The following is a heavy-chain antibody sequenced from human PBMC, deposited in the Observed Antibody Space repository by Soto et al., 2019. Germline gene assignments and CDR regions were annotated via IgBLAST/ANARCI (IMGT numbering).Heavy chain of an antibody. CDR3: VRHGDIEAAFFDN. D-gene: IGHD5-12*01. V-gene: IGHV4-39*01. CDR1: GGSISSTTYY. CDR2: IYYDGRT. J-gene: IGHJ4*02. Sequence: QLQLQESGPGLMKPSETLSLTCSVSGGSISSTTYYWGWIRQPPGKGLEWVGSIYYDGRTYYSPSLKSRVAILLDTSNNQFSLNLSSVTAGDTAVYYCVRHGDIEAAFFDNWGQGTLVTVSP.